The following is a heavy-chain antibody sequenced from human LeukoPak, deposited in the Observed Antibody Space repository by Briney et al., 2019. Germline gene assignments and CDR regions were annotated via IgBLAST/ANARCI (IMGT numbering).Heavy chain of an antibody. CDR1: GFTFSSYW. CDR2: IKQDGSEK. D-gene: IGHD4-23*01. V-gene: IGHV3-7*01. CDR3: ARDSATVVTYHDAFDI. J-gene: IGHJ3*02. Sequence: GGSLRLPCAASGFTFSSYWMSWVRQAPGKGLEWVANIKQDGSEKYYVDSVKGRFTISRDNAKNSLYLQMNSLRAEDTAVYYCARDSATVVTYHDAFDIWGQGTMVTVSS.